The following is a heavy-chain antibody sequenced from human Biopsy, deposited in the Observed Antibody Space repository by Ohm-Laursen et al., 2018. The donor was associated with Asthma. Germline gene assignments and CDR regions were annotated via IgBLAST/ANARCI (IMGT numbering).Heavy chain of an antibody. Sequence: SVKASCQSLGGTFNTYVIGWVRQAPGQGREWMGGINSVFGTTTYPQKFQDRVTITADDSTSTVYMELSSLRSEDTAVYYCARKAGSCISRSCYSLDFWGQGTLVTVSS. V-gene: IGHV1-69*13. CDR3: ARKAGSCISRSCYSLDF. D-gene: IGHD2-15*01. J-gene: IGHJ4*02. CDR2: INSVFGTT. CDR1: GGTFNTYV.